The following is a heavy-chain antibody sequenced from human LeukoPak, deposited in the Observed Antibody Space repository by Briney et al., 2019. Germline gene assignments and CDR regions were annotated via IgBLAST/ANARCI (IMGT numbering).Heavy chain of an antibody. J-gene: IGHJ4*02. CDR3: AKGGRGYDSSGYYKGDYFDY. V-gene: IGHV3-15*01. CDR2: IKSKTDGGTT. Sequence: GGSLRLSCAASGFTFSNAWMSWVRQAPGKGLEWVGRIKSKTDGGTTDYAAPVKGRFTISRDDSKNTLYLQMNSLRAEDTAVYYCAKGGRGYDSSGYYKGDYFDYWGQGTLVTVSS. CDR1: GFTFSNAW. D-gene: IGHD3-22*01.